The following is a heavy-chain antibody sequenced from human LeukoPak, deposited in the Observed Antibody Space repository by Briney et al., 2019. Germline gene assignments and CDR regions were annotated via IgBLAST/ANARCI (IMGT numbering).Heavy chain of an antibody. CDR2: IKQDGSEK. V-gene: IGHV3-7*03. CDR3: AKDPNPLVQDDY. Sequence: GGSLRLSCAASGFTSSSYWMSWVRQAPGKGLEWVANIKQDGSEKYYVDSVKGRFTISRDNAKNSLYLQMNSLRAEDTAVYYCAKDPNPLVQDDYWGQGTLVTVSS. J-gene: IGHJ4*02. D-gene: IGHD6-13*01. CDR1: GFTSSSYW.